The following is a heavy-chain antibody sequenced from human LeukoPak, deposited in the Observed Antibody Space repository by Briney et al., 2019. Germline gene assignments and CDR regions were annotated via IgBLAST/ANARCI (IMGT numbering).Heavy chain of an antibody. Sequence: GGSLRLSCAAPGFTFSSYWMSRVRQAPGKGLEWVANIKQDGNEKYYVDSVKGRFTISRDNAKNSLYLQMNSLRAEDTAVYYCARDLSGPSVYWGQGTLVTVSS. J-gene: IGHJ4*02. D-gene: IGHD2-15*01. CDR1: GFTFSSYW. CDR3: ARDLSGPSVY. CDR2: IKQDGNEK. V-gene: IGHV3-7*01.